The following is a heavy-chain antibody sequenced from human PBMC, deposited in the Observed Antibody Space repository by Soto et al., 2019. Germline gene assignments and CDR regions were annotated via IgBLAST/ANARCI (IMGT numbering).Heavy chain of an antibody. J-gene: IGHJ4*02. CDR1: GGSISGYY. Sequence: SETLSLTCTVSGGSISGYYWSWIRQPPGKRLEWIGYIYYTGSTNYNPSLKSRVTISVDTSKNQFSLQLSSVTAADTAVYFCARHAVAEGEADYWGQGTLVNVFS. V-gene: IGHV4-59*08. CDR2: IYYTGST. D-gene: IGHD6-19*01. CDR3: ARHAVAEGEADY.